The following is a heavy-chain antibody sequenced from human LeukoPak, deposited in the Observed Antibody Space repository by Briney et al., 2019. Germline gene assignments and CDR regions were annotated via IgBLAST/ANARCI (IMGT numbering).Heavy chain of an antibody. D-gene: IGHD3-3*01. CDR2: INWNGRST. J-gene: IGHJ4*02. V-gene: IGHV3-20*04. Sequence: AGGSLRLSCAASGFTFDDYGRSWVRQAPGKGLEWVCGINWNGRSTGYADSVKGRFTISRDNAKNSPYLQMNSLRAEDTALYYCARGRYDFWSVYLDYWGQGALVTVSS. CDR3: ARGRYDFWSVYLDY. CDR1: GFTFDDYG.